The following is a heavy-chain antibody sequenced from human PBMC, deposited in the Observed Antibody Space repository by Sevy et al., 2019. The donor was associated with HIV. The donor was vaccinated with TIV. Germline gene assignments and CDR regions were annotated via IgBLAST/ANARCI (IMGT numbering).Heavy chain of an antibody. CDR3: TTFGIAAAGTSSYPDY. J-gene: IGHJ4*02. CDR1: GLTFSNAW. Sequence: GGSLRLSCAASGLTFSNAWMSWVRQAPGKGLEWVGSIKSKTDGGTTDYAAPVKGRFTISRDDSKNTLYLQMNSLKTEDTAVYYCTTFGIAAAGTSSYPDYWGQGTLVTVSS. D-gene: IGHD6-13*01. CDR2: IKSKTDGGTT. V-gene: IGHV3-15*01.